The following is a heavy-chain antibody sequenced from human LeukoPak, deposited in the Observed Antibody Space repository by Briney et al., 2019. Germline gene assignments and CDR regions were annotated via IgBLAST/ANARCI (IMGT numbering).Heavy chain of an antibody. Sequence: WASVKVSCKASGYTFTSYYMHWVRQAPGQGLGWMGIINPSGGSTSYAQKFQGRVTMTRDTSTSTVYMELSSLRSEDTAVYYCARAAYYYDSSGYPGVVDYWGQGTLVTVSS. CDR3: ARAAYYYDSSGYPGVVDY. V-gene: IGHV1-46*01. CDR1: GYTFTSYY. J-gene: IGHJ4*02. D-gene: IGHD3-22*01. CDR2: INPSGGST.